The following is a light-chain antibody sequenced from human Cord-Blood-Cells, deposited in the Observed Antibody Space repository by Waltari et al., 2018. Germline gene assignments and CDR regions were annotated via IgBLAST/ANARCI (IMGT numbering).Light chain of an antibody. J-gene: IGKJ2*01. CDR3: QQYNSYSYT. Sequence: DIQMTQSPSTLSASVGDRVTITCRASQSISSWLAWYQQKPGKATKLLIYDASSLESGVPSRFSGSGSGTEFTLSISSLQPDDFATYYCQQYNSYSYTFGQGTKLESK. CDR1: QSISSW. V-gene: IGKV1-5*01. CDR2: DAS.